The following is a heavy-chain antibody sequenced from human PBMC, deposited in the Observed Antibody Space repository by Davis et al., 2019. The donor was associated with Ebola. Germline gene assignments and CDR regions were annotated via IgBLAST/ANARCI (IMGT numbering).Heavy chain of an antibody. Sequence: ASVKVSCKASGYTFSSYGISWVRQAPGQGLEWMGWISAHNGNTNYAQNIQGRVTMITDTSTSTAYMELRSLRSDDTAVYYCARGGSEVSYGMDVWGQGTTVTVSS. CDR2: ISAHNGNT. D-gene: IGHD1-14*01. CDR1: GYTFSSYG. J-gene: IGHJ6*02. CDR3: ARGGSEVSYGMDV. V-gene: IGHV1-18*01.